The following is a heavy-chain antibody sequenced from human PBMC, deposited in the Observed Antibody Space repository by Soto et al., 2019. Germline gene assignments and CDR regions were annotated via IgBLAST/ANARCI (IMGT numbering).Heavy chain of an antibody. Sequence: ASVKVSCKASGYTFTSYGISWVRQAPGQGLEWMGWISAYNGNTNYAQKLQGRVTMTTDTSTSTAYMELRSLRSDDTAVYYCATHSSGWYSLYYYYYYGMDVWGQGTTVTVYS. D-gene: IGHD6-19*01. V-gene: IGHV1-18*04. CDR3: ATHSSGWYSLYYYYYYGMDV. CDR2: ISAYNGNT. J-gene: IGHJ6*02. CDR1: GYTFTSYG.